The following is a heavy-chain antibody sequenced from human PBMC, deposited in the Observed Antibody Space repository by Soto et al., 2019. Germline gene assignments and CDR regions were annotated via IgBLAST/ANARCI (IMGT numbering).Heavy chain of an antibody. V-gene: IGHV4-39*02. CDR2: IYYSGST. Sequence: SETLSLTCTVSGGSISSSNYFWSWVRQPPGKGLEGIGTIYYSGSTYYNPSLKSRVTISVDTSKNHFSLQLSSVTAADTALSFCASHLGEAYFDYWGHGTLVTVS. CDR3: ASHLGEAYFDY. CDR1: GGSISSSNYF. J-gene: IGHJ4*01.